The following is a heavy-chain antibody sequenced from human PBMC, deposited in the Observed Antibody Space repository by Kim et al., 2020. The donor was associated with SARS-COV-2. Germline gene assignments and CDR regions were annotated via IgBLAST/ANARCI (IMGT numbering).Heavy chain of an antibody. CDR1: GFTFSNCG. CDR2: ISYDGSKN. D-gene: IGHD3-10*01. V-gene: IGHV3-30-3*01. Sequence: GGSLRLSCAASGFTFSNCGKHWVRQAPAKGLELVAVISYDGSKNNYADSVKGRVTISTDNSKKNLYPQKHSLGAAATTLYYCARDPWSRIRGRMYYYYG. J-gene: IGHJ6*01. CDR3: ARDPWSRIRGRMYYYYG.